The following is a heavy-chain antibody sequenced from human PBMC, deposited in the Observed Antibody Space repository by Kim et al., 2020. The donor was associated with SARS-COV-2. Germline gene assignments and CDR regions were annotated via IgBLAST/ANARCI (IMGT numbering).Heavy chain of an antibody. J-gene: IGHJ4*02. D-gene: IGHD3-16*01. CDR3: ARSPGLGGSFDY. V-gene: IGHV5-51*01. CDR2: IYPDDSDT. Sequence: GESLKISCKGSGHSFTNHWIGWVRQMPGKGLEWMGIIYPDDSDTRYSPPFQGQVTISADKSITTAYLQWSSLKASDTAMYYCARSPGLGGSFDYWGQGTLVTVSS. CDR1: GHSFTNHW.